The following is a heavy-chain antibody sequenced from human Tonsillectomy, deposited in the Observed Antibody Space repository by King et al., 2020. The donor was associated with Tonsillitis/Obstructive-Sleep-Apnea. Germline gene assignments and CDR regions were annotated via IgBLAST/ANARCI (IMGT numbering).Heavy chain of an antibody. CDR3: ARDDSSGYYFDAFDI. J-gene: IGHJ3*02. Sequence: VQLQESGPGLVKPSETLSLTCTVSGGSISSYYWSWIRQPPWKGLEWIGYIYYSGSTNYSPSLKSRVTISVDTSKNQFSLKLSSVTAADTAVYYCARDDSSGYYFDAFDIWGQGTMVTVSS. D-gene: IGHD3-22*01. CDR1: GGSISSYY. V-gene: IGHV4-59*01. CDR2: IYYSGST.